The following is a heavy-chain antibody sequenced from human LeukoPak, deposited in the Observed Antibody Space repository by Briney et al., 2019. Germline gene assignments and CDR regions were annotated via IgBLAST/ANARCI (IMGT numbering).Heavy chain of an antibody. CDR3: ARSGFRIAVAGIPYYYGMDV. D-gene: IGHD6-19*01. CDR2: IYSGGST. V-gene: IGHV3-53*04. J-gene: IGHJ6*02. CDR1: GFTVSSNY. Sequence: GGPLRLSCAASGFTVSSNYMSWVRQAPGKGLEWVSVIYSGGSTYYADSVKGRFTVSRHNSKNTLYLQMNSRRAEDTAVYYCARSGFRIAVAGIPYYYGMDVWGQGTTVTVSS.